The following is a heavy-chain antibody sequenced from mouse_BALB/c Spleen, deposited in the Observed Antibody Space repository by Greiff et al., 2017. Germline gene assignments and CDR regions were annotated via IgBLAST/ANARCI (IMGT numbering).Heavy chain of an antibody. Sequence: VQLQESGPSLVKPSQTLSLTCSVTGDSITCGYWNWIRKFPGNKLEYMGYISYSGSTYYNPSLKSRISITRDTSKNQYYLQLNSVTTEDTATYYCARSGIPFFAYWGQGTLVTVSA. CDR3: ARSGIPFFAY. CDR2: ISYSGST. V-gene: IGHV3-8*02. J-gene: IGHJ3*01. CDR1: GDSITCGY.